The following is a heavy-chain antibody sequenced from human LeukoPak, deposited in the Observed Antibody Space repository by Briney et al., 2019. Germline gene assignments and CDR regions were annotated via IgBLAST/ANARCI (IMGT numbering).Heavy chain of an antibody. CDR2: TSWNSGTI. Sequence: PGGSLRLSCAASGFTFDDYAMHWVRQAPGKGLEWVSGTSWNSGTIGYADSVKGRFTISRDNAKNSLYLQMNSLRAEDTALYYCAKAHYYDSSGYRRGAFDIWGQGTMVTVSS. CDR1: GFTFDDYA. CDR3: AKAHYYDSSGYRRGAFDI. D-gene: IGHD3-22*01. V-gene: IGHV3-9*01. J-gene: IGHJ3*02.